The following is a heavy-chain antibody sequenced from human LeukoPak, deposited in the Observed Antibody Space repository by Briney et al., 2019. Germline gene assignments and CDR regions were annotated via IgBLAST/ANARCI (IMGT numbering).Heavy chain of an antibody. V-gene: IGHV3-9*01. J-gene: IGHJ5*02. CDR2: ISWNSGSI. CDR3: AKEYRSGWYRGRFDP. CDR1: GFTFDDYA. D-gene: IGHD6-19*01. Sequence: PGGSLRLSCAASGFTFDDYAMHWVRQAPGKGLEWVSGISWNSGSIAYADSVKGRFTISRDNAKNSLYLQMNSLRAEDTALYYCAKEYRSGWYRGRFDPWGQGTLVTVSS.